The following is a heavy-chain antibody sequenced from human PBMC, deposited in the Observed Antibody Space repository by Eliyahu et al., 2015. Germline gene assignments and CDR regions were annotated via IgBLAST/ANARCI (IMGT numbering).Heavy chain of an antibody. V-gene: IGHV4-59*01. CDR2: IFYSGST. D-gene: IGHD6-6*01. CDR3: ARLDYSSSYYFDY. J-gene: IGHJ4*02. Sequence: WSWIRQPPGTGLEWIGYIFYSGSTNYNPSVKSRVTISVDTSKNQFSLKLSSLTAADTAVYYCARLDYSSSYYFDYWGQGTLVTVSS.